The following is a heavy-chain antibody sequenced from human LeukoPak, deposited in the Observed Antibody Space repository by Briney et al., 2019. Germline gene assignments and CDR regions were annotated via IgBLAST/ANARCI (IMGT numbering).Heavy chain of an antibody. Sequence: GGSLRLSCAASGFTFSSYSMNWVRQAPGKGLEWVSSISSSSSYIYYADSVKGRFTISRDNAKNSLYLQMNSLRAEDTAVYYCARDKTGNYYYGMDVWGQGTTVTISS. J-gene: IGHJ6*02. CDR1: GFTFSSYS. CDR2: ISSSSSYI. V-gene: IGHV3-21*01. CDR3: ARDKTGNYYYGMDV.